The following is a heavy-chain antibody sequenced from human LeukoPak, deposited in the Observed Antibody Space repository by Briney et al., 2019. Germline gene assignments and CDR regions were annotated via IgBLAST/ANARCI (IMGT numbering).Heavy chain of an antibody. CDR1: GFTVSTNY. D-gene: IGHD6-19*01. J-gene: IGHJ4*02. CDR3: ARGWLSDY. CDR2: IYSGGNT. V-gene: IGHV3-53*01. Sequence: HPGGSLRLSCATSGFTVSTNYMSWVRQAPGKGLEWVSVIYSGGNTYYADSVKGRFTISRDNSKNTLYLQMNSLRAEDTAVYYCARGWLSDYWGQGTLVTVSS.